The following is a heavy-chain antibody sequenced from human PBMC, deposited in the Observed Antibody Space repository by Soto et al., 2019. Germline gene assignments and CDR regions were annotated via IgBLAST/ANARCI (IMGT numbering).Heavy chain of an antibody. CDR3: NRGMYWNSPGGVDY. V-gene: IGHV3-49*04. J-gene: IGHJ4*02. Sequence: GSLRLSCTASGFTFGDYAMSWVRQAPGKGLEWVGFIRSKAYGGTTEYAASVKGRFTISRDDSKSIAYLQMNSLKTEDTAVYYCNRGMYWNSPGGVDYWGQGTLVTVSS. CDR1: GFTFGDYA. D-gene: IGHD1-7*01. CDR2: IRSKAYGGTT.